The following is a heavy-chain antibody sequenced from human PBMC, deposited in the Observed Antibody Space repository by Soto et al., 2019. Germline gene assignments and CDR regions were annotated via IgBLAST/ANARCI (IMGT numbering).Heavy chain of an antibody. J-gene: IGHJ3*02. V-gene: IGHV6-1*01. D-gene: IGHD3-16*02. CDR3: ASIVANDDYIWGSYRPVLVNAFDI. CDR2: TYYRSKWYN. CDR1: GDSVSSNSAA. Sequence: KQSQTLSLTCAISGDSVSSNSAAWNWSRQSPSRGLEWLGRTYYRSKWYNDYAVSVKSRITINPDTSKNQFALQLNSVTPEDTAVYYCASIVANDDYIWGSYRPVLVNAFDIWGQGTMVTVSS.